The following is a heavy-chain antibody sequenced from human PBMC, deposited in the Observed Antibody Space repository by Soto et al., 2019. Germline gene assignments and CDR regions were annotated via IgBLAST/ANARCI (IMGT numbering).Heavy chain of an antibody. V-gene: IGHV4-31*03. D-gene: IGHD2-15*01. CDR3: ARDSCSGGSCYSSFDY. CDR1: GDSISSDGFY. Sequence: SETLSLTCTVSGDSISSDGFYWSWIRQHPGKGLEWIAYIYYSGSTYYNPSLKSRVTISVDRPKNQFFLEVNSVTAADTAVYYCARDSCSGGSCYSSFDYWGQGTLVTVSS. CDR2: IYYSGST. J-gene: IGHJ4*02.